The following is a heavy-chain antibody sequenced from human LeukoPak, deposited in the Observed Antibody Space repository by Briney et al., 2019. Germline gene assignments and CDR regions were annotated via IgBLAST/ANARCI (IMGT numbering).Heavy chain of an antibody. V-gene: IGHV5-51*01. CDR1: GYSFTNYW. Sequence: GESLEISFKSSGYSFTNYWIGWGGPMPGKGLEGMGMIYPGDSDTRYSPSFQGQVTISADKSISIAYLQWSSLKASDTAMYYCARTPLPFEVFDIWGQGTMVTVSS. CDR3: ARTPLPFEVFDI. J-gene: IGHJ3*02. D-gene: IGHD3-9*01. CDR2: IYPGDSDT.